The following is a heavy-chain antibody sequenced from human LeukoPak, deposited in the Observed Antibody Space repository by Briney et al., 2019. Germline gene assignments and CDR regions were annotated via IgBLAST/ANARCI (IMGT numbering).Heavy chain of an antibody. Sequence: PSETLSLTCTVSGGSISSYYWSWIRQPPGKGLEWIGYIYYSGSTNYNPSLKSRVTISVDTSKNQFSLKLSSVTATDTAVYYCARGKAYYDILTGYFNWFDPWGQGTLVTVSS. CDR3: ARGKAYYDILTGYFNWFDP. CDR2: IYYSGST. V-gene: IGHV4-59*12. CDR1: GGSISSYY. D-gene: IGHD3-9*01. J-gene: IGHJ5*02.